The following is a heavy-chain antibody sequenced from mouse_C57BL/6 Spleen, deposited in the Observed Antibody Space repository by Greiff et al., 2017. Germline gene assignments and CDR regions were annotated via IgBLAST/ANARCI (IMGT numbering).Heavy chain of an antibody. J-gene: IGHJ4*01. D-gene: IGHD2-4*01. Sequence: VQLQQSGAELVKPGASVKLSCKASGYTFTSYWMHWVKQRPGQGLEWIGYINPSGGYTKYNQKFKDKATLTADKASSTAYMQLSSLTYEDAAVYYCAREGSIYYDYSYAMDYWGQGTSVTVSS. CDR1: GYTFTSYW. CDR3: AREGSIYYDYSYAMDY. V-gene: IGHV1-7*01. CDR2: INPSGGYT.